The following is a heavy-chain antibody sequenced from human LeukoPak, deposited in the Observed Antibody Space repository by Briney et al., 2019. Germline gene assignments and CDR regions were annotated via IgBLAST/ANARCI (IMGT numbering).Heavy chain of an antibody. Sequence: SVKVSCKASGGTFSSYAISWVRQAPGQGLEWMGGIIPIFGTANYAQKFQGRVTITTDESTSTAYMELSSLRSEDTAVYYCARDLDRYGSGTLDYYYYMDVWGKGTTVTVSS. CDR2: IIPIFGTA. D-gene: IGHD3-10*01. CDR3: ARDLDRYGSGTLDYYYYMDV. CDR1: GGTFSSYA. V-gene: IGHV1-69*05. J-gene: IGHJ6*03.